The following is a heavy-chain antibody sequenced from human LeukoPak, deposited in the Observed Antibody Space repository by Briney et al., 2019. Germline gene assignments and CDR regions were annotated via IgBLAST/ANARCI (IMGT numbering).Heavy chain of an antibody. Sequence: ASVKVSCKASGYTFTSYGISWVRQAPGQGLEWMGWISAYNGNTNYAQKLQGRVTMTTDTSTSTAYMELRSLRSDDTAVYYCARDKHTYYPPYAFDIWGQGTMVTVSS. V-gene: IGHV1-18*01. J-gene: IGHJ3*02. CDR1: GYTFTSYG. D-gene: IGHD3-10*01. CDR2: ISAYNGNT. CDR3: ARDKHTYYPPYAFDI.